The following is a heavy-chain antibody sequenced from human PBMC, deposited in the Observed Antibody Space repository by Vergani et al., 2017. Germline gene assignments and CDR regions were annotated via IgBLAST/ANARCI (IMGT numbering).Heavy chain of an antibody. CDR1: GGTFSSYT. V-gene: IGHV1-69*04. J-gene: IGHJ6*02. D-gene: IGHD6-13*01. Sequence: QVQLVQSGAEVKKPGSSVKVSCKASGGTFSSYTISWVRQAPGQGLEWMGRIIPILGIANYAQKFQGRVTITADKSTSTAYMELSSLRSEDTAVYYCARDQVGYRVSSSNKSGMDVWGQGTTVTVSS. CDR2: IIPILGIA. CDR3: ARDQVGYRVSSSNKSGMDV.